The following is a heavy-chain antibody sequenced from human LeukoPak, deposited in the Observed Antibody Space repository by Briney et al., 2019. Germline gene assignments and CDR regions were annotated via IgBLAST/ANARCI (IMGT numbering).Heavy chain of an antibody. J-gene: IGHJ3*02. CDR2: ISGSGGST. V-gene: IGHV3-23*01. Sequence: PGGSLRLSCAASGFTFSSYWMSWVRQAPGKGLEWGSAISGSGGSTYYADSVKGRFTISRDNSKNTLYLQMNSLRAEDTAVYYCAKGAVGVGAYDAFDIWGQGTMVTVSS. CDR3: AKGAVGVGAYDAFDI. D-gene: IGHD1-26*01. CDR1: GFTFSSYW.